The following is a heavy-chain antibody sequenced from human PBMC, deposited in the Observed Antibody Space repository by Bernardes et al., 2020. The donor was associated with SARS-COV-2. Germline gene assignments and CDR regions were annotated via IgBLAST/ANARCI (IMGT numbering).Heavy chain of an antibody. V-gene: IGHV4-39*01. Sequence: SETLSLTCTVSGGSISSSSYYWGWIRQPPGKGLEWIGSIYYSGSTYYNPSLKSRVTISVDTSKNQFSLKLSSVTAADTAVYYCARHSIRVYSSGWYAFDYWGQGTLVTVSS. J-gene: IGHJ4*02. CDR1: GGSISSSSYY. CDR3: ARHSIRVYSSGWYAFDY. D-gene: IGHD6-19*01. CDR2: IYYSGST.